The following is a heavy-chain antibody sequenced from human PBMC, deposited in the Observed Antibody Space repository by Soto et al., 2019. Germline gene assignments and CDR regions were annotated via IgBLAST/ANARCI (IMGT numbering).Heavy chain of an antibody. CDR2: IYYSGST. CDR3: ARHRPYDSSGYYYGSSSWFDP. V-gene: IGHV4-34*01. CDR1: GGSFSGYY. J-gene: IGHJ5*02. Sequence: SETLSLTCAVYGGSFSGYYWSWIRQPPGQGLEWIGSIYYSGSTYYNPSLKSRVTISVDTSKNQFSLKLSSVTAADTAVYYCARHRPYDSSGYYYGSSSWFDPWGQGTLVTVSS. D-gene: IGHD3-22*01.